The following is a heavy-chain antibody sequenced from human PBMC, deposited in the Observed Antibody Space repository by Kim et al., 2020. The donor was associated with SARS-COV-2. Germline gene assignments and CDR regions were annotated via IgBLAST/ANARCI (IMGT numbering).Heavy chain of an antibody. J-gene: IGHJ4*02. CDR3: VKGARYEAAGGH. V-gene: IGHV3-23*01. CDR1: GFTFSTYA. D-gene: IGHD6-13*01. Sequence: GGSLRLSCAASGFTFSTYAMSWVRQAPGKGLEWVSTINAGGGSTYYGDSVKGRFTVSRDNSQNTAYLQMNSLRAEDTALYYCVKGARYEAAGGHWGQGTLVTVSS. CDR2: INAGGGST.